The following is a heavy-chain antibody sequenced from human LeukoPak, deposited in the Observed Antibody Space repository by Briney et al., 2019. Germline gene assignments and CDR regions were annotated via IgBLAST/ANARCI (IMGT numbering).Heavy chain of an antibody. D-gene: IGHD6-19*01. CDR3: ARVYSSGWYYDY. J-gene: IGHJ4*02. CDR2: IYSGGST. V-gene: IGHV3-53*01. CDR1: GFTVSSSY. Sequence: PGGSLRLSCAASGFTVSSSYMSWVRQAPGKGLEWVSVIYSGGSTYYADSVKGRFTISRDNSKNTLYLQMNSLRAEDTAVYYCARVYSSGWYYDYWGQGTLVTVSS.